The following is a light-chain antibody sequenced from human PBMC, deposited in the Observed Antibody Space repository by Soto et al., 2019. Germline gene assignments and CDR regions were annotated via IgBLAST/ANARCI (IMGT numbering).Light chain of an antibody. V-gene: IGKV1-39*01. J-gene: IGKJ1*01. Sequence: DIQMTQSPSSLFANVGDRVTITCRASQGSSTYLHCYQQRPGKAPSLLIYGASNLHRGVPSRCSGRGSGTDFTLTISSLQPEDVATYYWQHTRTTPSTFVQGIKVEFK. CDR3: QHTRTTPST. CDR1: QGSSTY. CDR2: GAS.